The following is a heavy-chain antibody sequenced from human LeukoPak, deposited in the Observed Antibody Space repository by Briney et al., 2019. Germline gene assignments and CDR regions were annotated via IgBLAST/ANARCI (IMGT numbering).Heavy chain of an antibody. CDR2: INPSGGST. CDR3: ARDGNDYGGNGWFDP. V-gene: IGHV1-46*01. J-gene: IGHJ5*02. Sequence: ASVKVSCTASGYTFTSYYMHWVRQAPGQGLEWMGIINPSGGSTSYAQKFQGRVTMTRDTSTSTVYMELSSLRSEDTAVYYCARDGNDYGGNGWFDPWGQGTLVTVSS. D-gene: IGHD4-23*01. CDR1: GYTFTSYY.